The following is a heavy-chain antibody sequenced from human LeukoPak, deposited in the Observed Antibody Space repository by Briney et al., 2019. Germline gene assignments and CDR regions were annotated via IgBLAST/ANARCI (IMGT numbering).Heavy chain of an antibody. CDR2: YHCGNT. D-gene: IGHD6-19*01. CDR1: GATISSDC. J-gene: IGHJ4*02. CDR3: ARGQGWLPDH. V-gene: IGHV4-59*07. Sequence: SDTLSLTCNVSGATISSDCWIWIRQTPGKGPEWIGYHCGNTDYNPSLKSRVSRSVDTSKNQFSLKLNSISTADTAVYYCARGQGWLPDHWGQGSLVTVSS.